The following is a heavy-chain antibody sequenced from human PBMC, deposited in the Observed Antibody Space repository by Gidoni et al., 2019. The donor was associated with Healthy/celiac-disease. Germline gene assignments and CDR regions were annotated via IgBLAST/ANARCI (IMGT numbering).Heavy chain of an antibody. Sequence: QVQLQESGPGLVKPSETLSLTCPVSGGSISSYYWSWIRQPAGKGLEWIGRIYTSGCTNYNPSLKSRVTMSVDTSKNQFSLKLSSVTAADTAVYYCARGPGGKGSGYYYGMDVWGQGTTVTVSS. CDR2: IYTSGCT. CDR1: GGSISSYY. J-gene: IGHJ6*02. CDR3: ARGPGGKGSGYYYGMDV. D-gene: IGHD6-19*01. V-gene: IGHV4-4*07.